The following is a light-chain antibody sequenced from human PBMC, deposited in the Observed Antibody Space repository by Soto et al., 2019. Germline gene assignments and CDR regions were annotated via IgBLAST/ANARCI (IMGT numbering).Light chain of an antibody. CDR3: KQYGSSPPFT. CDR1: QSVSSNY. Sequence: EIVLTQSPGTLSLSPGERATLSCRASQSVSSNYLAWYQQKPGQAPRLLIYGASNRATGIPDRFSGSGSGTGFTLTISRLEPEDFAVYFCKQYGSSPPFTFGQGTKVDIK. CDR2: GAS. V-gene: IGKV3-20*01. J-gene: IGKJ2*01.